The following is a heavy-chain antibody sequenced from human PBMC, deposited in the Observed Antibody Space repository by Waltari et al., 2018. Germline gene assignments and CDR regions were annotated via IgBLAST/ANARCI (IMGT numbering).Heavy chain of an antibody. CDR2: ISSSSSYI. V-gene: IGHV3-21*01. CDR1: GFPFIRLR. J-gene: IGHJ4*02. CDR3: ARSSSSSNDY. D-gene: IGHD6-13*01. Sequence: EVQLVESGGGLVNPGGSLSLSGAAPGFPFIRLRITGVRQAPGKGLEWVSSISSSSSYIYYADSVKGRFTISRDNAKNSLYLQMNSLRAEDTAVYYCARSSSSSNDYWGQGTLVTVSS.